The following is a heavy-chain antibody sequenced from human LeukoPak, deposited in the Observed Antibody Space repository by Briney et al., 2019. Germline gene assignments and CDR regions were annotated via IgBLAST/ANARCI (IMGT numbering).Heavy chain of an antibody. CDR2: IYTSGST. J-gene: IGHJ1*01. Sequence: PSQTLSLTCTVSGGSISSGSYYWSWIRQPAGKGLEWIGRIYTSGSTNYNPSLKSRVTISVDTSKNQFSLNLSSVTAADTAVYYCARSSSSWNWGQGTLVTVSS. V-gene: IGHV4-61*02. CDR3: ARSSSSWN. CDR1: GGSISSGSYY. D-gene: IGHD6-13*01.